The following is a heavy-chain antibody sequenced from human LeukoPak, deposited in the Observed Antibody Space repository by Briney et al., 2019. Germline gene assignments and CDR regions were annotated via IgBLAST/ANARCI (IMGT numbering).Heavy chain of an antibody. CDR3: ARDLLDY. V-gene: IGHV3-30*03. CDR2: TSYDGSKY. J-gene: IGHJ4*02. Sequence: PGRSLRLSCAASGFTFSTYGMHWVRQAPGKGLEWVAVTSYDGSKYYYADSVKGRFTISRDNSKNTLYLQLNNVRADDTAVYYCARDLLDYWGRGTLVTVSS. CDR1: GFTFSTYG.